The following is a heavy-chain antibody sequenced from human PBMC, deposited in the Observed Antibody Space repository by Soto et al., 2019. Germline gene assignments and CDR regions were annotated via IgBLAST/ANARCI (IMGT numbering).Heavy chain of an antibody. V-gene: IGHV5-51*01. D-gene: IGHD3-22*01. Sequence: GESLKISFKGSGYRFTSYWIGWVRQMPGKGLEWMGIIYPADSDTRYSPSFQGQVTISADKSISTAYLQWNSLKASDTAIYFCARGDTSDYSTATPADYWGQGTLVTVSS. CDR3: ARGDTSDYSTATPADY. CDR2: IYPADSDT. J-gene: IGHJ4*02. CDR1: GYRFTSYW.